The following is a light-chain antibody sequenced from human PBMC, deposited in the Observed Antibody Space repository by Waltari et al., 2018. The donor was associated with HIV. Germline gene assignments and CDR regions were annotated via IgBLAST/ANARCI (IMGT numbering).Light chain of an antibody. V-gene: IGKV3-11*01. CDR3: QQRSNWPPWA. Sequence: EIVLRQSPVILSLSPGERATLSCWASQSVGNFLAWYQHRPGQSPSLLMSDASRRAAGVPARFSGGGSGTNFPLTIRNLSPEDFAIYYCQQRSNWPPWAFGQGTRVDIK. CDR1: QSVGNF. CDR2: DAS. J-gene: IGKJ1*01.